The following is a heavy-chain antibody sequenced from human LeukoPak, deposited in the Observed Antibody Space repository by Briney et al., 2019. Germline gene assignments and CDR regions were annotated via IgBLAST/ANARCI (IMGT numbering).Heavy chain of an antibody. V-gene: IGHV4-59*01. CDR1: GGSISSYY. Sequence: PSETQSLTCTVSGGSISSYYWSWIRQPPGKGLEWIGYIYYSGSTNYNPSLKSRVTISVDTSKNQFSLKLSSVTAADTAVYYCARGAGITMVRGVSGNWFDPWGQGTLVTVSS. CDR3: ARGAGITMVRGVSGNWFDP. CDR2: IYYSGST. D-gene: IGHD3-10*01. J-gene: IGHJ5*02.